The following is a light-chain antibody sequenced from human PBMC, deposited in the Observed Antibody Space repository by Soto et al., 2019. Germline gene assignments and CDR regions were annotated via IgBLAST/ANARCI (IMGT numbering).Light chain of an antibody. CDR2: DAS. CDR1: QSVSGY. Sequence: EIVLTQSPATLSLSPGERATLSCRASQSVSGYLAWYQQKPGQAPRLLIYDASKRAAGIPASFSGSGSRRDFSLTISGLEPEDFATYYCQQSYLSLQSFGQGTKLQI. J-gene: IGKJ2*03. V-gene: IGKV3-11*02. CDR3: QQSYLSLQS.